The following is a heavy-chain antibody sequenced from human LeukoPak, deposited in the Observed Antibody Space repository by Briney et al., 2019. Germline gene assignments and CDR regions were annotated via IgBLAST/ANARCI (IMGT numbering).Heavy chain of an antibody. CDR2: IIPILGTA. Sequence: SVKVSCKASGGTFSSYAISWVRQAPGQGLEWMGGIIPILGTANYAQKFQGRVTITADESTSTAYMELSSLRSEDTAVYYCARALELEQYYFDYWGQGTLVTVSS. D-gene: IGHD1/OR15-1a*01. CDR3: ARALELEQYYFDY. J-gene: IGHJ4*02. CDR1: GGTFSSYA. V-gene: IGHV1-69*13.